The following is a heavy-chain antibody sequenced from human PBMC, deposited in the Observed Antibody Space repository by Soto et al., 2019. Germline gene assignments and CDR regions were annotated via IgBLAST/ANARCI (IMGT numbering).Heavy chain of an antibody. CDR1: GYTFIGYY. D-gene: IGHD5-18*01. CDR3: ARSRTQPWLEIIGGMDV. Sequence: QVQLVQSGAEVKKPGASVKVSCKASGYTFIGYYMHWVRQAPGQGLEWRGWIKPNSDGAYYAQKFQGRVTMTRDTSISTAYMELSSLTSDDTAVYYCARSRTQPWLEIIGGMDVWGQGTTVTVSS. J-gene: IGHJ6*02. CDR2: IKPNSDGA. V-gene: IGHV1-2*02.